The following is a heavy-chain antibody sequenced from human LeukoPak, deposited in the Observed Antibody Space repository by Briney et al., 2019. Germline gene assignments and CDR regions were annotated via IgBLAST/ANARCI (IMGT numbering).Heavy chain of an antibody. CDR2: ISAYNGNT. V-gene: IGHV1-18*01. J-gene: IGHJ6*04. CDR3: ARDLSDDYDILTGYHRLYYYYGMDV. D-gene: IGHD3-9*01. CDR1: GYTFTSYG. Sequence: ASVKVSCKASGYTFTSYGISWVRQAPGQGLEWMGWISAYNGNTNYAQKLQGRVTMTTDTSTSTAYMELRSLRSDDTAVYYCARDLSDDYDILTGYHRLYYYYGMDVWGKGTTVTVSS.